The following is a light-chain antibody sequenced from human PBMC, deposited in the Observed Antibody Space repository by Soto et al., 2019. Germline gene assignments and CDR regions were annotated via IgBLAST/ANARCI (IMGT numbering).Light chain of an antibody. CDR2: AAS. J-gene: IGKJ3*01. CDR1: QSINNRY. V-gene: IGKV3-20*01. Sequence: EIVLTQSPGTLSLSPGERATLSCRASQSINNRYLAWYQQKPGQAPRLLIYAASSRPTGIPDRFSGSGSGTDFTLPTSRLEPEDFAVYYCQQFGSSPGFTFGPGTKVDIK. CDR3: QQFGSSPGFT.